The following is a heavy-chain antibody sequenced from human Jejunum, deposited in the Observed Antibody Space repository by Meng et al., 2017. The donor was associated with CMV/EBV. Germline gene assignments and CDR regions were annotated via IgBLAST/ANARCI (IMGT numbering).Heavy chain of an antibody. Sequence: GHTFHVYYIHWRRQATGQGLEGMGWSNPNNGATNYAKSFQGRVTLTSDTSISTAFMELSRLTSDDTAVYYCAKVESSSYYTDWGQGTLVTVSS. CDR2: SNPNNGAT. J-gene: IGHJ4*02. V-gene: IGHV1-2*02. CDR3: AKVESSSYYTD. CDR1: GHTFHVYY. D-gene: IGHD2-2*02.